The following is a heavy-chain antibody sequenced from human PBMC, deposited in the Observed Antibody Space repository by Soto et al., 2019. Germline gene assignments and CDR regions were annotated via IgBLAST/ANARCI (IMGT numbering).Heavy chain of an antibody. CDR2: ISASGGST. V-gene: IGHV3-23*01. Sequence: GGSLRLSCAASGFTFSTYAMTWVRQAPGKGLEWVSAISASGGSTYYADSVKGRFTISRDNSKNTLYLQMNSLRAEDTAVYYCAKTYTQDIVVADYYYYYGMDVWGQGTTVTVSS. J-gene: IGHJ6*02. D-gene: IGHD2-15*01. CDR3: AKTYTQDIVVADYYYYYGMDV. CDR1: GFTFSTYA.